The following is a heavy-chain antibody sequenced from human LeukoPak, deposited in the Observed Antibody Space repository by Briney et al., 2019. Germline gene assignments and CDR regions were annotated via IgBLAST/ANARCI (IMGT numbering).Heavy chain of an antibody. V-gene: IGHV3-53*01. J-gene: IGHJ4*02. CDR2: IYTSGYT. D-gene: IGHD2-15*01. Sequence: GGSLRLSCAASGFTVSSNYMSWVRQAPGEGLAWVSVIYTSGYTYYTDSVKGRFTISRDSSKNTLFLHMNSLRAEDTAVYYCARDAADLYCSGGSCYIDYWGQGTLVTVSS. CDR3: ARDAADLYCSGGSCYIDY. CDR1: GFTVSSNY.